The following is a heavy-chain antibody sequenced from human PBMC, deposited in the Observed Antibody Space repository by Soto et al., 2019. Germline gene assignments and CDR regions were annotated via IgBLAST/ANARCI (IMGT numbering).Heavy chain of an antibody. V-gene: IGHV3-48*03. CDR1: GFTFSGYE. J-gene: IGHJ4*02. Sequence: EVQLVESGGGLAQPGGSLRLSCAASGFTFSGYEMNWVRQDPGKGLEWVSYIDSSGNTIDYADSVKGRFTISRDNAKNSLYLQMNSPRAEDTAIYYCARDGPAADFDHWGQGTQVTVSS. CDR2: IDSSGNTI. D-gene: IGHD6-13*01. CDR3: ARDGPAADFDH.